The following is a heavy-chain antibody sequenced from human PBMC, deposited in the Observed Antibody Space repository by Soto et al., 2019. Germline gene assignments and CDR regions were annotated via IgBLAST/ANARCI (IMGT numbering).Heavy chain of an antibody. CDR3: ARGGSGYEPLDY. V-gene: IGHV4-30-4*01. CDR1: VGSISSCDYY. D-gene: IGHD5-12*01. CDR2: IYYSGST. Sequence: SETLSLTCTVSVGSISSCDYYWGWIRQPPGKGLEWIGYIYYSGSTYYNPSLKSRVTISVDTSKNQFSLKLSSVTAADTAVYYCARGGSGYEPLDYWGQGTLVTVSS. J-gene: IGHJ4*02.